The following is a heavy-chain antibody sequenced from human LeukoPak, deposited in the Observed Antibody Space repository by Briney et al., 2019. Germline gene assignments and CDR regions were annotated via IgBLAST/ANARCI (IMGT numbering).Heavy chain of an antibody. D-gene: IGHD3-3*01. Sequence: SETLSLTRTVSVGSISGYYWSWIRQPPGKGLECVGDIYFSGNTNYKPSLKSRVIISVATSKTQFSLKLSSVTAADTAVYSCARGPTIFGVVIIRRPVWSDPWGQGTLVTVSS. CDR1: VGSISGYY. CDR2: IYFSGNT. CDR3: ARGPTIFGVVIIRRPVWSDP. J-gene: IGHJ5*02. V-gene: IGHV4-59*12.